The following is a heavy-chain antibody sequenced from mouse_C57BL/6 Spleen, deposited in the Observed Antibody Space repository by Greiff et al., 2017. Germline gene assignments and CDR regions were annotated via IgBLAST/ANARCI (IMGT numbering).Heavy chain of an antibody. CDR1: GFTFSSYG. V-gene: IGHV5-6*01. CDR3: ARLRGDYDGGYAMDY. Sequence: EVKLVESGGDLVKPGGSLKLSCAASGFTFSSYGMSWVRQTPDKRLEWVATISSGGSYTYYPDSVKGRFTISRDNAKNTLYLHMSSRKSEDTAMYYCARLRGDYDGGYAMDYWGQGTSVTASS. D-gene: IGHD2-4*01. CDR2: ISSGGSYT. J-gene: IGHJ4*01.